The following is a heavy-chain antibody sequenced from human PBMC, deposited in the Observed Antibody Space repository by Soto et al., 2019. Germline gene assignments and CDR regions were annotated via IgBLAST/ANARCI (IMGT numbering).Heavy chain of an antibody. CDR2: INHSEST. D-gene: IGHD6-19*01. CDR3: ARVAGAVPPNFAY. V-gene: IGHV4-34*01. Sequence: SETLSLTCAVYGGSFSGYYWSWIRQPPGEGLEWIGEINHSESTNYNPSLKSRVTMSVDTSKNQFSLKVSSVTAADTAVYYCARVAGAVPPNFAYWGQGPPVPVSS. CDR1: GGSFSGYY. J-gene: IGHJ4*02.